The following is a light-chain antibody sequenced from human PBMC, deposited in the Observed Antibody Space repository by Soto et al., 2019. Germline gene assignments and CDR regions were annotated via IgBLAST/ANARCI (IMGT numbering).Light chain of an antibody. CDR2: GNS. V-gene: IGLV1-40*01. CDR1: SSNIGAGYD. CDR3: QAYDSSLSVV. Sequence: QSVLTQPPSVSGAPGQRVTISCTGSSSNIGAGYDVHWYQQLPGTAPKLLIYGNSNRPSGVPDRFCGSNSGTSGSLAITGLQAEDEADYYCQAYDSSLSVVFGGGTKLTVL. J-gene: IGLJ2*01.